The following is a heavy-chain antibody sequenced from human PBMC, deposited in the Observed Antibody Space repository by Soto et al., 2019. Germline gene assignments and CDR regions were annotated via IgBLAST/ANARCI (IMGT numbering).Heavy chain of an antibody. V-gene: IGHV3-11*01. CDR2: IRGRGPTT. D-gene: IGHD2-8*02. CDR3: ARARPEIVMVVGETPGYYGMDD. CDR1: GFTLSDYY. J-gene: IGHJ6*02. Sequence: QVQLVESGGGLVKPGGSLRLSCTASGFTLSDYYMSWIRQAPGKGLEWVSYIRGRGPTTYYADSVKGRCSISRDNAKNSLVLQLNSLIVEDTAVYYCARARPEIVMVVGETPGYYGMDDWGQGTTVTVSS.